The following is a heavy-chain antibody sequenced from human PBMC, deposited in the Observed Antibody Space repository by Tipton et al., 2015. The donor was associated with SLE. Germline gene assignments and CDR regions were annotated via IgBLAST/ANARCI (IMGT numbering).Heavy chain of an antibody. CDR1: GFTFSSYS. V-gene: IGHV3-21*04. J-gene: IGHJ3*02. CDR2: ISSSSSYI. CDR3: AKEGNWGSEAFDI. Sequence: GSLRLSCAASGFTFSSYSMNWVRQAPGKGLEWVSSISSSSSYIYYADSVKGRFTISRDNAKNSLYLQMNSLRAEDTAVYYCAKEGNWGSEAFDIWGQGTMVTVSS. D-gene: IGHD7-27*01.